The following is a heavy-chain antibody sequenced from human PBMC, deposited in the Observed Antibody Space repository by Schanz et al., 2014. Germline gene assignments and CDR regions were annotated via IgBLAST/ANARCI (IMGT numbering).Heavy chain of an antibody. Sequence: QVQLVQSGAELRKPGSSVKVSCKASGGTFSSYTISWVRQAPGQGLEWMGRIIPILGIPNYAQKFQGRVTFTADKSTSTAYMELSSLRSDDTAVYYCARGGGPEDVFDIWGQGTILTVSS. J-gene: IGHJ3*02. D-gene: IGHD5-12*01. V-gene: IGHV1-69*09. CDR2: IIPILGIP. CDR3: ARGGGPEDVFDI. CDR1: GGTFSSYT.